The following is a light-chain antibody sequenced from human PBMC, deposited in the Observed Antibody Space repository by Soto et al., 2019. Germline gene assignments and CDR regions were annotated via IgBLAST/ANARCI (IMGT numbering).Light chain of an antibody. V-gene: IGLV1-44*01. CDR2: NNN. CDR3: AAWDDSLNGVV. CDR1: SSNIGSTT. J-gene: IGLJ3*02. Sequence: QSVRTQPPSASGTPGQRVTIACSGSSSNIGSTTVKWYQQLPGTAPKLLIYNNNQRPSGVPDRFSGSKSGTSASLAISGLQSEDEADYYCAAWDDSLNGVVFGGGTQLTVL.